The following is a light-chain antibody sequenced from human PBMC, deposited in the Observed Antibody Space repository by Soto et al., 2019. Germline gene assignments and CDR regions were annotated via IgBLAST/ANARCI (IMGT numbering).Light chain of an antibody. J-gene: IGKJ1*01. CDR2: AAS. V-gene: IGKV3-20*01. CDR1: QSVPNNY. Sequence: EIVLTQSPGTLSLSPGERATLSCRASQSVPNNYLAWYQHKPGQAPRLLIYAASSRAAGTPDRFSGSGSGTVFTLTISRLEPEDFIVYFYQQHCSSPWTFGQGTKVEIK. CDR3: QQHCSSPWT.